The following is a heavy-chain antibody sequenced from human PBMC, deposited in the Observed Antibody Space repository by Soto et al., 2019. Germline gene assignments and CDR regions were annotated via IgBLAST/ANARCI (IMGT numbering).Heavy chain of an antibody. CDR1: RFTFSGYA. CDR3: AKVPFSGSYFDY. J-gene: IGHJ4*02. V-gene: IGHV3-23*01. Sequence: GSLRLSCXASRFTFSGYAMIWVLPSPGNGLEWVSAISGSGGSTYYADSVKGRFTISRDNSKNTLYLQMNSLRAEDTAVYYCAKVPFSGSYFDYWGQGTLVTVSS. D-gene: IGHD1-26*01. CDR2: ISGSGGST.